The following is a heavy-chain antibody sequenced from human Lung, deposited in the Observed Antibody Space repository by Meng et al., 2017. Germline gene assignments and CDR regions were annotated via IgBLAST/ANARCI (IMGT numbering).Heavy chain of an antibody. CDR2: INHSGST. CDR3: ARGPTTMAHDFDY. V-gene: IGHV4-34*01. D-gene: IGHD4-11*01. CDR1: GGSFSDYY. Sequence: QVPLQQWGAGLLKPSETLSLTCVVSGGSFSDYYWSWIRQPPGKGLEWIGEINHSGSTNYNPSLESRATISVDTSQNNLSLKLSSVTAADSAVYYCARGPTTMAHDFDYWGQGTLVTGSS. J-gene: IGHJ4*02.